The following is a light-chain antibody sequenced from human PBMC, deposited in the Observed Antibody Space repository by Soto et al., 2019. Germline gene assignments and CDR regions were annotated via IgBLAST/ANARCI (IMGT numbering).Light chain of an antibody. J-gene: IGLJ1*01. CDR2: SNN. CDR3: AAWDDSLNGYV. V-gene: IGLV1-44*01. Sequence: QSWLTPPRSTSGTPRPGGTISGSGSSSNIGSNTVNWYQQLPGTAPKLLIYSNNQRPSGVPDRFSGSKSGTSASLAISGLQSEDEADYYCAAWDDSLNGYVFGTGTKVT. CDR1: SSNIGSNT.